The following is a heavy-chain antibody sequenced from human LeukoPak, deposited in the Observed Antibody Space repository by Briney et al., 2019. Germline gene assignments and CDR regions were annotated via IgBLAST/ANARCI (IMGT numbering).Heavy chain of an antibody. V-gene: IGHV1-2*02. D-gene: IGHD1-26*01. CDR1: GYTFTGYY. J-gene: IGHJ3*02. CDR2: INPNSGGT. CDR3: ARDLGPIVGDAFDI. Sequence: ASVKVSCKASGYTFTGYYMQWVRQAPGQGLEWMGWINPNSGGTDYAQKFQGRVTMTRDTSTSTVYMELSSLRSEDTAVYYCARDLGPIVGDAFDIWGQGTMVTVSS.